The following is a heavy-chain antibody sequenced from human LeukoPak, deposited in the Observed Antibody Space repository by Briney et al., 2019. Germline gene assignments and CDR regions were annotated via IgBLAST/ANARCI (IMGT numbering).Heavy chain of an antibody. CDR3: ASKADVLLESLGTFDI. V-gene: IGHV1-69*05. CDR2: IIPVFGTA. CDR1: GGTFSSYA. Sequence: ASVKVSCKASGGTFSSYAISWVRQAPGQGLEWMGGIIPVFGTANYAQKFQGRVTITTDESTSTAYMELSSLRSEDTAVYYCASKADVLLESLGTFDIWGQGTMVTVSS. J-gene: IGHJ3*02. D-gene: IGHD3-10*01.